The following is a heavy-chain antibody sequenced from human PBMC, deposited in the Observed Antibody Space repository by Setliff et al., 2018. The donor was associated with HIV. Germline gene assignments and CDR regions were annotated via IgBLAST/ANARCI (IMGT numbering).Heavy chain of an antibody. J-gene: IGHJ4*02. D-gene: IGHD2-21*01. Sequence: ETLSLTCAVYGGAFSGYYWTWIRQSPGRGLEWIGEVNHKGVANYSPSLMRRATISADTSKNQFSLRLSSVTAADTALYFCTRAQIAAPRPFDYWGQGTQVTVSS. CDR1: GGAFSGYY. V-gene: IGHV4-34*01. CDR2: VNHKGVA. CDR3: TRAQIAAPRPFDY.